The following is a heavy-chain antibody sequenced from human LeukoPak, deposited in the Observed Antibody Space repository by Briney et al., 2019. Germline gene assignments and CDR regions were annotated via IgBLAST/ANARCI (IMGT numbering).Heavy chain of an antibody. D-gene: IGHD1-26*01. CDR2: TRNEANIYTT. CDR3: ASPVGATTVRAFDI. J-gene: IGHJ3*02. Sequence: GGSLRLSCAASGFTFSGYPIHWVRQAPGKGLEWVGRTRNEANIYTTKYAASVKGRFTISRDDSKNSLYLQMNSLKTEDTAVYYCASPVGATTVRAFDIWGQGTMVTVSS. CDR1: GFTFSGYP. V-gene: IGHV3-72*01.